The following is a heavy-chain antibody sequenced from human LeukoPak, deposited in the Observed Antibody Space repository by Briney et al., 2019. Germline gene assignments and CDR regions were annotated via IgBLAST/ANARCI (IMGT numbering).Heavy chain of an antibody. CDR2: IIPIFGIA. CDR3: ARSTVTTSGWFDP. V-gene: IGHV1-69*04. CDR1: GGTFISYA. Sequence: GASVKVSCKASGGTFISYAISWVRQAPGQGLEWMGRIIPIFGIANYAQKFQGRVTITADKSTSTAYMELSSLRSEDTAVYYCARSTVTTSGWFDPWGQGTLVTVSS. J-gene: IGHJ5*02. D-gene: IGHD4-17*01.